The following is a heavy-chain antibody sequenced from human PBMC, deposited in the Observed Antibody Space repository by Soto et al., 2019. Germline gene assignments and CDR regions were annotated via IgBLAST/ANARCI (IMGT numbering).Heavy chain of an antibody. CDR3: ARYLIRGRKPNYFDY. D-gene: IGHD3-10*01. CDR2: IYYSGST. Sequence: SETLSLTCTVSGGSISSSSYYWGWIRQPPGKGLEWIGSIYYSGSTYYNPSLKSRVTISVDTSKNQFSLKLSSVTAADTAVYYCARYLIRGRKPNYFDYWGQGTLVTVSS. V-gene: IGHV4-39*01. J-gene: IGHJ4*02. CDR1: GGSISSSSYY.